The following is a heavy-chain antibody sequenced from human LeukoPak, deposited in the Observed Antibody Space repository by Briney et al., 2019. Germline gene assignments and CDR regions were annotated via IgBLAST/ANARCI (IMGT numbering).Heavy chain of an antibody. J-gene: IGHJ4*02. D-gene: IGHD5-12*01. CDR1: GGSISSGGYY. CDR3: ARVGDIVATVLFDY. Sequence: SQTLSLTCTVSGGSISSGGYYWSWIRQPPGKGLEWIGYIYHSGSTYYNPSLKSRVTISEDRPKNQFSLKLSSVTAADTAVYYCARVGDIVATVLFDYWGQGTLVTVSS. V-gene: IGHV4-30-2*01. CDR2: IYHSGST.